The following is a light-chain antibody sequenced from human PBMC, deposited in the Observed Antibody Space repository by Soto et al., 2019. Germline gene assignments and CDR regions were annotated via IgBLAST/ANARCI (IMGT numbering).Light chain of an antibody. CDR2: DVS. J-gene: IGLJ1*01. V-gene: IGLV2-14*01. CDR1: SSDVGGYNY. Sequence: QSVLTQPASVSGSPGQSSTISCTGTSSDVGGYNYVSWYQQHPGNAPKLMIYDVSNRPSGVSNRFSGSKSGNTASLTISGLQAEDEADYYCSSYTSSSTRVFGTGTKVTVL. CDR3: SSYTSSSTRV.